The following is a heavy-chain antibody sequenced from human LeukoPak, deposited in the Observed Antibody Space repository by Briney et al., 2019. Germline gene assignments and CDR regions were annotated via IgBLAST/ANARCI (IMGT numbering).Heavy chain of an antibody. CDR3: SSGYCSGGHCYSVYFQH. D-gene: IGHD2-15*01. CDR2: IYSGGNT. V-gene: IGHV3-53*01. J-gene: IGHJ1*01. CDR1: GFTVSINY. Sequence: GGSPRLSCAASGFTVSINYMSWVRQAPGKGLEWVSVIYSGGNTYYADSVKGRFTISRDNSKNTLYLQMNSLRAEDTAVYYCSSGYCSGGHCYSVYFQHWGQGTLVTVSS.